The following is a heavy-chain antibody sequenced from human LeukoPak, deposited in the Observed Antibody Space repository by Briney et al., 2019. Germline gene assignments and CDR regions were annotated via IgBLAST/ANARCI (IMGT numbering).Heavy chain of an antibody. Sequence: GGSLRLSCAASGLTFSTYDMSWVRQAPGKGLEWVSGISGSGDTTFYADSVKGRFTISRDNSKNTLYLQINSLRAEDTAVYFCAKDRLGGPYFFHYWGQGTLVTVSS. D-gene: IGHD3-16*01. CDR2: ISGSGDTT. J-gene: IGHJ4*02. CDR3: AKDRLGGPYFFHY. V-gene: IGHV3-23*01. CDR1: GLTFSTYD.